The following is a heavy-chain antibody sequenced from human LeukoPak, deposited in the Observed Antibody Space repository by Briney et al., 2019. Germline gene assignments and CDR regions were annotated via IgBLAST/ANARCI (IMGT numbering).Heavy chain of an antibody. CDR2: ISYDQGNQ. CDR3: ARGRGCSGAMCYRGLVV. D-gene: IGHD2-15*01. V-gene: IGHV3-30*14. Sequence: VRSLRLSCVASGFAFSGSAMPWSGKAPGKGLEWVAVISYDQGNQYHAASVSGRFIISRDHSNNTLYLQANRLRAEDTPVCYCARGRGCSGAMCYRGLVVWGQGTTVTVSS. CDR1: GFAFSGSA. J-gene: IGHJ6*02.